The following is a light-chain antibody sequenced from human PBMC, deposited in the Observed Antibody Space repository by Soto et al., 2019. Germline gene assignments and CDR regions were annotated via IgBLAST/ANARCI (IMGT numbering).Light chain of an antibody. CDR3: SLYTSTSTFV. Sequence: QSALTQPTSVSGSPGQSITISCTGNHNDIGTYDYVSWYQQHPGRAPRLLIYGVTTRPSGISDRFSASKSGLTASLTISGLQPEDEADYYCSLYTSTSTFVFGPGTKVTVL. V-gene: IGLV2-14*03. J-gene: IGLJ1*01. CDR1: HNDIGTYDY. CDR2: GVT.